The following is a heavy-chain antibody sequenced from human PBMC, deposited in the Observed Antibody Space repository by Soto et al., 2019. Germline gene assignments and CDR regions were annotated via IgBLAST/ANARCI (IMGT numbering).Heavy chain of an antibody. Sequence: GASVKVSCKASGGTFSSYTISWVRQAPGQGLEWMGRIIPILGIANYAQKFQGRVTITADESTSTAYMELSSLRSEDTAVYYCARVRYSSSRYYGMDVWGQGTTVTVSS. CDR3: ARVRYSSSRYYGMDV. V-gene: IGHV1-69*02. D-gene: IGHD6-6*01. CDR2: IIPILGIA. J-gene: IGHJ6*02. CDR1: GGTFSSYT.